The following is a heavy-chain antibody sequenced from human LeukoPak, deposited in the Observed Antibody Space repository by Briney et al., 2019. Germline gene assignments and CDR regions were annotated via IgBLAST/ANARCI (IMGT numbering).Heavy chain of an antibody. Sequence: GGSLRLSCAASGFTVSSNYMSWVRQAPGKGLEWVSVIYSGGSTYYADSVKGRFTISRDNSKNTLYLQMNSLRAEDTAVYYCAREVAVAGMGFDYWGQGTLVTVSS. D-gene: IGHD6-19*01. CDR1: GFTVSSNY. CDR2: IYSGGST. CDR3: AREVAVAGMGFDY. J-gene: IGHJ4*02. V-gene: IGHV3-53*01.